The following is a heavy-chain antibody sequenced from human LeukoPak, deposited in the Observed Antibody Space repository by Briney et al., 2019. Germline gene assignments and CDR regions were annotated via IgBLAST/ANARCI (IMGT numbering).Heavy chain of an antibody. Sequence: QSGGSLRLSCAASGFTFSSYWMHWVRQAPGKGLVWVSRINTDGISTTYADSVKGRFTISRDNAKNTLYLQMNSLRAEDTAVYYCARAKLPPQWFDPWGQGTLVTVSP. V-gene: IGHV3-74*01. CDR3: ARAKLPPQWFDP. J-gene: IGHJ5*02. D-gene: IGHD2-21*01. CDR1: GFTFSSYW. CDR2: INTDGIST.